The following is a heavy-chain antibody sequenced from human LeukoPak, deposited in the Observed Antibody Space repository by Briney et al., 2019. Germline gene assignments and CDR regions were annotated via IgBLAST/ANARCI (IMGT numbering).Heavy chain of an antibody. CDR3: ARGVQDYGNYVFDY. V-gene: IGHV4-59*01. D-gene: IGHD4-11*01. CDR2: IYYTGST. J-gene: IGHJ4*02. Sequence: SETLSLTCTLSGVSISSYYWTWIRQSPGKGLEWIGYIYYTGSTTYNPSLKSRVTMSLDTSKSHFSLKLTSVAAADTAVYYCARGVQDYGNYVFDYWGQGTLVT. CDR1: GVSISSYY.